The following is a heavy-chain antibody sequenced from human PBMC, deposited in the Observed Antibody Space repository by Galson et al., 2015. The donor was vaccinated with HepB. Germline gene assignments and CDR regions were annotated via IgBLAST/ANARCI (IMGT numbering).Heavy chain of an antibody. V-gene: IGHV3-30*02. CDR2: IRHDGSDE. CDR3: AKSITTHGSFWD. Sequence: SLRLSCAATGYVFSNHGMNWVRQAPGKGLEWVAFIRHDGSDEYYADSVKGRFTISRDDSKSTLYLQMKSLRAEDTAFYYCAKSITTHGSFWDWGQGTLVTVSS. J-gene: IGHJ4*02. D-gene: IGHD3-10*01. CDR1: GYVFSNHG.